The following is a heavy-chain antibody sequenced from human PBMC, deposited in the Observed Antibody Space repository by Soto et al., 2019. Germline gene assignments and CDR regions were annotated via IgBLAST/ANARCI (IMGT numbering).Heavy chain of an antibody. Sequence: SLRLSCTASGFTFGDYAMSWVRQAPGKGLEWVGFIRSKAYGGTTEYAASVKGRFTISRDDSKSIAYLQMNSLKTEDTAVYYCKASLYYYDSSGFSSWGQGTLVTVSS. V-gene: IGHV3-49*04. CDR1: GFTFGDYA. J-gene: IGHJ4*02. CDR2: IRSKAYGGTT. CDR3: KASLYYYDSSGFSS. D-gene: IGHD3-22*01.